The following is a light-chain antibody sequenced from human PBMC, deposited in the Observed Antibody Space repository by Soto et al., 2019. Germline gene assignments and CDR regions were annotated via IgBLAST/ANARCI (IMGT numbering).Light chain of an antibody. CDR2: EVS. J-gene: IGLJ2*01. Sequence: QSALTQPPSASGSPGQSVTISCTGTSSDVGGSNYVPWYQQHPGKVPKLLIYEVSKRPSGVPDRFSGSKSGNTASLTISGLQAEDESDYYCSSYASSNSLLFGGGTKVTVL. CDR1: SSDVGGSNY. CDR3: SSYASSNSLL. V-gene: IGLV2-8*01.